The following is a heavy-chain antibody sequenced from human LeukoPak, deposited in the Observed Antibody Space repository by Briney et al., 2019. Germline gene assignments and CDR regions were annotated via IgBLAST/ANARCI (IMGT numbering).Heavy chain of an antibody. D-gene: IGHD5-12*01. V-gene: IGHV6-1*01. Sequence: SQTLSLTCAISGDSVSSNSAAWDWIRQSPSRGLEWLGRTYYRSKWYNDYAVSVKSRITINPDTSKNQFSLQLNSVTPEDTAVYYCASQPPTIGPGAFDIWGQGTMVTVSS. CDR1: GDSVSSNSAA. CDR3: ASQPPTIGPGAFDI. CDR2: TYYRSKWYN. J-gene: IGHJ3*02.